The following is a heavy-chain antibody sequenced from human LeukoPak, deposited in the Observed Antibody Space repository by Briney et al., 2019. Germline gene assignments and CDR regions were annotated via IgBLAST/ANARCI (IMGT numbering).Heavy chain of an antibody. Sequence: PGGSLRLSCVASGFTFSSYAMSWVRQAPGKGLEWVSAISGSGGSTYYADSVKGRFTISRDNSKNTLYLQMNSLRAEDTAVYYCAKIRTVTTSPGWYFDLWGRGTLVTVSS. CDR1: GFTFSSYA. J-gene: IGHJ2*01. CDR3: AKIRTVTTSPGWYFDL. D-gene: IGHD4-17*01. V-gene: IGHV3-23*01. CDR2: ISGSGGST.